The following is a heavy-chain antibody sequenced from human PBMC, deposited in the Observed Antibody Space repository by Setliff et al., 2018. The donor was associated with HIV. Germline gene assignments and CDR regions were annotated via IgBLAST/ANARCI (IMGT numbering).Heavy chain of an antibody. Sequence: ASVKVSCKSSGYTFTDYFMHWVRQAPGQGLEWMGWISPDNGNRRILRRFQGRVTMTRDTSISTAYMELTGLTSDDTAVYFCARQLSNSLDHWGQGTPVTVSS. CDR2: ISPDNGNR. CDR3: ARQLSNSLDH. V-gene: IGHV1-2*02. D-gene: IGHD6-6*01. CDR1: GYTFTDYF. J-gene: IGHJ4*02.